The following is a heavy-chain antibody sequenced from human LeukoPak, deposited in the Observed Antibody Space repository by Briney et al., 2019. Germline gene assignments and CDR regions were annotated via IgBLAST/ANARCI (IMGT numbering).Heavy chain of an antibody. CDR2: IKSKTDGGTT. CDR1: GFTFSNAW. CDR3: TTDDYYYYMDV. J-gene: IGHJ6*03. Sequence: PGGSLRLSCAASGFTFSNAWMSWVRQAPGKGLEWVGRIKSKTDGGTTDYAAPVKGRFTISRDDPKNTLYLQMNSLKTEDTAVYYCTTDDYYYYMDVWGKGTTVTVSS. V-gene: IGHV3-15*01.